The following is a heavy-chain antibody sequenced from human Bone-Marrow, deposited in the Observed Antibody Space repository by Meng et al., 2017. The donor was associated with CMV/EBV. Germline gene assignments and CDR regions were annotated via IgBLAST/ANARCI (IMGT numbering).Heavy chain of an antibody. CDR2: INPNSGGT. CDR3: ARERRSLQSAATIVY. Sequence: ASVKVSCKATGYTFTGYYMHWVRQAPGQGLEWMGWINPNSGGTNYAQKFQGRVTMTRDTSISTAYMELSRLRSDDTAVYYCARERRSLQSAATIVYWGQGTLVTVSS. V-gene: IGHV1-2*02. J-gene: IGHJ4*02. D-gene: IGHD5-12*01. CDR1: GYTFTGYY.